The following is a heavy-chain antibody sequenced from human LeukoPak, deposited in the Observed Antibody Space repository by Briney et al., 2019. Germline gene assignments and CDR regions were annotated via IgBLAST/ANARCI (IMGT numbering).Heavy chain of an antibody. CDR2: VYYSGST. CDR3: ARRRYLGNYIGV. V-gene: IGHV4-59*01. J-gene: IGHJ6*03. D-gene: IGHD3-9*01. Sequence: SETLSLTCTVPGDSISSYYWSWIRQPPGKGLEWIGYVYYSGSTKYSPSLKSRVTISVDTPKNQFSLKLTSVTAADTAVYYCARRRYLGNYIGVWGKGTTVTVSS. CDR1: GDSISSYY.